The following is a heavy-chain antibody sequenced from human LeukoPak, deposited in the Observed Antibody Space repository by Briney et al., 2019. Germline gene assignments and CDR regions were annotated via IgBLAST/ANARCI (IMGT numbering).Heavy chain of an antibody. CDR1: GFNFCSYT. Sequence: EGALRLFCGAPGFNFCSYTMRWGRPAPGEGGGGGSVIFSGGSTYYADSVKGRFTISRDNSKNTLYLQMNSLRAEDTAVYYCARGYGNMITFGGVGYYFDYWGQGTLVPSPQ. CDR2: IFSGGST. V-gene: IGHV3-53*01. CDR3: ARGYGNMITFGGVGYYFDY. D-gene: IGHD3-16*01. J-gene: IGHJ4*02.